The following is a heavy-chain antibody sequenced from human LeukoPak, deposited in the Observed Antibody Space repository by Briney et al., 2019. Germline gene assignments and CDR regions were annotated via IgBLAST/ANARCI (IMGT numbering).Heavy chain of an antibody. CDR3: ARALRESGYSQGAWFDP. D-gene: IGHD3-3*01. CDR2: IYYSGST. J-gene: IGHJ5*02. V-gene: IGHV4-59*01. Sequence: PSETLSLTCTVSGGSISSYYWSWIRQPPGKGLEWIGYIYYSGSTNYNPSLKSRVTISVDTSKNQFSLKLSSVTAADTAVYYCARALRESGYSQGAWFDPWGQGTLVTVSS. CDR1: GGSISSYY.